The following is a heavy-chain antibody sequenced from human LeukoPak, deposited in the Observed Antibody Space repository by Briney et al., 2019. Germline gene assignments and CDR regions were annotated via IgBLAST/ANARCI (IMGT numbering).Heavy chain of an antibody. CDR3: AREGVGYSYDLTRLNYYYYYYMDV. CDR1: GYTFTSYG. Sequence: ASVKVSCKASGYTFTSYGISWVRQAPGQGLEWMGWISAYNGNTNYAQKLQGRVTMTTDTSTSKAYMELRSLRSDDTAVYYCAREGVGYSYDLTRLNYYYYYYMDVWGKGTTVTVSS. J-gene: IGHJ6*03. CDR2: ISAYNGNT. D-gene: IGHD5-18*01. V-gene: IGHV1-18*01.